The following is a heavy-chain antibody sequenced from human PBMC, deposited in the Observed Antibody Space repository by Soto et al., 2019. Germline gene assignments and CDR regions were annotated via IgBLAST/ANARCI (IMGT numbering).Heavy chain of an antibody. Sequence: QVQLQESGPGLVKPSQTLSLTCIVSGGSISSNDFYWSWIRQHPGKGLEWIGYIYYSVNTYYHPCLKSRVTILAHTSTNQYSLKVSSVTAADTAVYDCARLTGSRQSSFDPWGQGTLVTVSS. CDR2: IYYSVNT. CDR1: GGSISSNDFY. D-gene: IGHD6-13*01. CDR3: ARLTGSRQSSFDP. J-gene: IGHJ5*02. V-gene: IGHV4-31*03.